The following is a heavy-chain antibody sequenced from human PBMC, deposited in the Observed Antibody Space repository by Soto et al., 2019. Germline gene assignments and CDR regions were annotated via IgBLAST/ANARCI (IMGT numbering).Heavy chain of an antibody. Sequence: GGSLRLSCAASGFTFSSYAMSWVRQAPGKGLEWVSAISGSGGSTYYADSVKGRFTISRDNSKNTLYLQMNSLRAEDTAVYYCAKDFSFSSTSCRIGGLYYYYYGMDVWGQGTTVTVSS. V-gene: IGHV3-23*01. J-gene: IGHJ6*02. CDR2: ISGSGGST. CDR3: AKDFSFSSTSCRIGGLYYYYYGMDV. D-gene: IGHD2-2*01. CDR1: GFTFSSYA.